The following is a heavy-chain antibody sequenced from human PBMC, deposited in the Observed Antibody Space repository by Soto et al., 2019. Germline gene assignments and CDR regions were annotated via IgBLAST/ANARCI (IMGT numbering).Heavy chain of an antibody. J-gene: IGHJ3*02. D-gene: IGHD3-10*01. CDR1: GGSISSSSYY. Sequence: SETLSLTCTVSGGSISSSSYYWGWIRQPPGKGLEWIGSIYYSGSTYYNPSLKSRVTISVDTSKNQFSLKLSSVTAADTAVYYCAKGGSGSYSDSFDIWGKGTMVT. V-gene: IGHV4-39*01. CDR3: AKGGSGSYSDSFDI. CDR2: IYYSGST.